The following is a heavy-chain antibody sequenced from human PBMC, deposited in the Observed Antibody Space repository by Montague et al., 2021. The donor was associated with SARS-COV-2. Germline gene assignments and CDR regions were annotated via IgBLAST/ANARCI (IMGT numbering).Heavy chain of an antibody. D-gene: IGHD3-10*01. J-gene: IGHJ6*02. CDR1: GGSFSGYY. CDR3: ERVRYYGSGTSLGMDV. CDR2: INHSGST. Sequence: SETLSLTCAVYGGSFSGYYWSWIRQPPGKGLEWIGEINHSGSTNYNPSLKSRVTISVDTSKNQFSLKLGSVTAADTAVYYCERVRYYGSGTSLGMDVWGQGTTVTVSS. V-gene: IGHV4-34*01.